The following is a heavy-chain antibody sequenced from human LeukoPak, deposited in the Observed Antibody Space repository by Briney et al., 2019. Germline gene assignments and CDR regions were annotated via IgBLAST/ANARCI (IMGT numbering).Heavy chain of an antibody. J-gene: IGHJ4*02. CDR1: GGSISSYY. CDR2: IYYSGST. D-gene: IGHD4-17*01. CDR3: AREEYGDYVGY. V-gene: IGHV4-59*01. Sequence: SETLSLTCTVSGGSISSYYWSWIRQPPGKGLEWIGYIYYSGSTNYNPSLKRRVTISVDTSKNQFSLKLNSVTAADTAVYYCAREEYGDYVGYWGQGTLVTVAS.